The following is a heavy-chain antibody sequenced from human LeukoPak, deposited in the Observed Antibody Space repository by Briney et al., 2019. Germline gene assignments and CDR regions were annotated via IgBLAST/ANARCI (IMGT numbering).Heavy chain of an antibody. CDR3: ARRSASFYYYYMDV. CDR1: GYSISSGYY. D-gene: IGHD2-2*01. Sequence: PSETLSLTCTVSGYSISSGYYWGWIRQPPGKGLEWIGSIYHSGSTYYNPSLKSRVTISVDTSKNQFSLKLSSVTAADTAVYYCARRSASFYYYYMDVWGKGTTVTISS. V-gene: IGHV4-38-2*02. J-gene: IGHJ6*03. CDR2: IYHSGST.